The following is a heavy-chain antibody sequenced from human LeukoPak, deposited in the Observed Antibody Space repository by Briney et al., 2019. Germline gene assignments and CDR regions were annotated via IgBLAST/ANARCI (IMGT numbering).Heavy chain of an antibody. CDR2: IGGSGGNA. V-gene: IGHV3-23*01. CDR3: AKMYSSAWFGES. J-gene: IGHJ5*02. Sequence: GGSLRLSCAASGFTFSSYAMNWVRQAPGKGLEWVSSIGGSGGNAYYADSVKGQFTISRDNSKNTLYLQMNNLRTEDTAVYYCAKMYSSAWFGESWGQGTLVTVSS. CDR1: GFTFSSYA. D-gene: IGHD6-19*01.